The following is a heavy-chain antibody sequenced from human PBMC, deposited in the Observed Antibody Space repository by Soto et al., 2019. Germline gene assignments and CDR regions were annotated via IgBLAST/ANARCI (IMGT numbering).Heavy chain of an antibody. V-gene: IGHV4-30-2*01. CDR3: ARHPRNLMITFGGVQ. CDR1: GAPITSGAYS. D-gene: IGHD3-16*01. Sequence: TLSLTCTVSGAPITSGAYSWSWIRQPPGKGLEWIGFIYQSGSTHYNPSLKSRVTISVDRSKNHFSLQLTSLTAADTAVYYCARHPRNLMITFGGVQWGQGTLVTVSS. J-gene: IGHJ4*02. CDR2: IYQSGST.